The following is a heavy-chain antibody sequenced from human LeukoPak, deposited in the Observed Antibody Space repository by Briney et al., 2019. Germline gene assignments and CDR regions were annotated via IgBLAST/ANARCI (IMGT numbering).Heavy chain of an antibody. V-gene: IGHV1-69*04. Sequence: SVKVSCKASGGILSSYAISWVRQAPGQGLEWMGRIIPILGIANYAQKFQGRVTITADNSTSTAYMELSSLRSGDTAVYYCARNLQMSQPSLFGYWGQGTLVTVSS. CDR2: IIPILGIA. CDR1: GGILSSYA. CDR3: ARNLQMSQPSLFGY. D-gene: IGHD1-14*01. J-gene: IGHJ4*02.